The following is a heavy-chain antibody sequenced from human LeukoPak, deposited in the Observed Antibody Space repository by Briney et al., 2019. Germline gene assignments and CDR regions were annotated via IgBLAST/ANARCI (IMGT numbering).Heavy chain of an antibody. CDR2: ISSSGSTI. CDR1: GFTLSSYE. V-gene: IGHV3-48*03. D-gene: IGHD2-21*01. CDR3: ARDQYSSFDY. Sequence: SGGSLRLSCAASGFTLSSYEMNWVRQARGKGLEWVSYISSSGSTIYYADSVKGRFTISRDNAKNSLYLQMNSLRAEDTAVYYCARDQYSSFDYWGQGTLVTVSS. J-gene: IGHJ4*02.